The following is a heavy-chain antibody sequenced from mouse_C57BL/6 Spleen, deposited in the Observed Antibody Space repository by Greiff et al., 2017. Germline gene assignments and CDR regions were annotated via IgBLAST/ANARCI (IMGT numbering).Heavy chain of an antibody. CDR1: GYTFTDYY. CDR2: INPNNGGT. J-gene: IGHJ2*01. Sequence: EVKLQQSGPELVKPGASVKISCKASGYTFTDYYMNWVKQSHGKSLEWIGDINPNNGGTSYNQKFKGKATLTVDKSSSTAYMELRSLTSEDSAVXYCARPYYVREGLFDYWGQGTTLTVSS. V-gene: IGHV1-26*01. D-gene: IGHD1-1*01. CDR3: ARPYYVREGLFDY.